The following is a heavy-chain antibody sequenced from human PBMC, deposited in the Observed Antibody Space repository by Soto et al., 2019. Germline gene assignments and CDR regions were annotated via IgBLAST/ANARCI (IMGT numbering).Heavy chain of an antibody. D-gene: IGHD3-10*01. J-gene: IGHJ6*03. Sequence: PGESLKISCKGSGYSFTSYWIGWVRQMPGKGLEWMGIIYPGDSDTRYSPSFQGQVTISADKSISTAYLQWSSLKASDTAMYYWARLYGSGSYRYYYYRDVGGKGTTVTVS. CDR1: GYSFTSYW. CDR2: IYPGDSDT. V-gene: IGHV5-51*01. CDR3: ARLYGSGSYRYYYYRDV.